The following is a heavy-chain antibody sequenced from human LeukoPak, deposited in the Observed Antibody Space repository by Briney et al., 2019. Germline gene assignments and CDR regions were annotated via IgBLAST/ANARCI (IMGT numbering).Heavy chain of an antibody. V-gene: IGHV3-21*01. CDR2: ISSSSSYI. J-gene: IGHJ4*02. D-gene: IGHD3-10*01. CDR3: ARATMVRGVMTVHFDY. Sequence: GGSLRLSCAASGFTFSSYSMNWVRQAPGKGLEWVSSISSSSSYIYYADSVKGRFTISRDNAKNSLYLQMNSLRAEDTAVYYCARATMVRGVMTVHFDYWGQGTLVTVSS. CDR1: GFTFSSYS.